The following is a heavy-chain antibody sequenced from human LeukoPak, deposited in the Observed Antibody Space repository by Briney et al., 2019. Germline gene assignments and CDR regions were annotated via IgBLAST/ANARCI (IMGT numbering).Heavy chain of an antibody. CDR3: ATSRYYGSGSLFDY. D-gene: IGHD3-10*01. CDR2: FDPEDGET. V-gene: IGHV1-24*01. Sequence: RASVKVSCKVSGYTLTELSMHWVRQAPGKGLEWMGGFDPEDGETIYAQKFQGRVTMTEDTSTDTAYMELSSLRSEDTAVYYCATSRYYGSGSLFDYWGQGTLVTVSS. CDR1: GYTLTELS. J-gene: IGHJ4*02.